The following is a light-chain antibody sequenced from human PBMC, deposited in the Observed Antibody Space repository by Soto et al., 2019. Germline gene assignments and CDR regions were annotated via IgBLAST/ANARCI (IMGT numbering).Light chain of an antibody. CDR3: SSYTSSSTVV. CDR1: SSDVGGYKY. CDR2: DVS. J-gene: IGLJ2*01. Sequence: QSALTQPASVSGSPGESITISCTGTSSDVGGYKYVSWYQQHPGKAPQLMIYDVSYRPSGVSNRFSGSKSGNTASLTISGLQAEDDADYYCSSYTSSSTVVFGGGTKVTVL. V-gene: IGLV2-14*03.